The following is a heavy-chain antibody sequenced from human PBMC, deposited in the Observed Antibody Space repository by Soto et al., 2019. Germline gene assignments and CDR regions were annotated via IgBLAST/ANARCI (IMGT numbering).Heavy chain of an antibody. CDR3: ARPRLVYYYGSGPYAFDI. J-gene: IGHJ3*02. D-gene: IGHD3-10*01. CDR2: INHRGST. Sequence: PSETLSLTCAVYGGSFSGYYWSWIRQPPGKGLEWIGEINHRGSTNYNPSLKSRVTISVDTSKNQFSLKLSSVTAADTAVYYCARPRLVYYYGSGPYAFDIWGQGTMVTVSS. CDR1: GGSFSGYY. V-gene: IGHV4-34*01.